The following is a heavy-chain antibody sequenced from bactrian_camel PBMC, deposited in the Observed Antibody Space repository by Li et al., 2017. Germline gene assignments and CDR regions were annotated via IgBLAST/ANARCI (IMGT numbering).Heavy chain of an antibody. Sequence: DVQLVESGGGSVQTGGSLRLSCVASGYTYSRNCMGWFRQAPGKEREAVAFVYFGGGRTYYADSVKGRFTISQDSARNTVYLQMNNLQPEDTATYYCAEGRGSRGEHCYSLNYWGQGTQVTVS. J-gene: IGHJ4*01. D-gene: IGHD6*01. CDR3: AEGRGSRGEHCYSLNY. CDR1: GYTYSRNC. V-gene: IGHV3S31*01. CDR2: VYFGGGRT.